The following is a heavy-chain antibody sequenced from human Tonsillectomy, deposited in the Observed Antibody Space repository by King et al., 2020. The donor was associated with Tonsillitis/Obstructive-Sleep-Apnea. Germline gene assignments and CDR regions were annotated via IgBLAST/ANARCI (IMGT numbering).Heavy chain of an antibody. CDR3: ARGLQDANSGYYWNWFDH. D-gene: IGHD3-22*01. J-gene: IGHJ5*02. CDR1: GGSISNGGYS. Sequence: QLQESGSGLVKPSQTLSLTCAVSGGSISNGGYSWSWIRQPPGKGLEWIGYIYHSGSTYYNPSLKSRVTISVDRSKNQFSLKLSSVTAADTAVYYCARGLQDANSGYYWNWFDHWGQGTLVTVSS. CDR2: IYHSGST. V-gene: IGHV4-30-2*01.